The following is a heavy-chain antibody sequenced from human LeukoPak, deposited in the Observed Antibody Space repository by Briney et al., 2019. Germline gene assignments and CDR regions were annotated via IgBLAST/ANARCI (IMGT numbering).Heavy chain of an antibody. J-gene: IGHJ4*02. V-gene: IGHV3-74*01. D-gene: IGHD1-14*01. CDR3: AREGRNRTLDY. CDR1: GFAFSNYW. Sequence: PGGSLRLSCAASGFAFSNYWMHWVRQAPGKGLVWVSRINSDGSITNYADSVKGRFTISRDNAKNTLYLQMNSLRAEDTAVYYCAREGRNRTLDYWGQGTLVTVSS. CDR2: INSDGSIT.